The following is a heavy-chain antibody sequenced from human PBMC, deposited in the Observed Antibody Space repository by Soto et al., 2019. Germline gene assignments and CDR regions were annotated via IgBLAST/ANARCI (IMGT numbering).Heavy chain of an antibody. Sequence: GESLKISCKGSGYSFTSSWIGWVRQMPGKGLEWMGIIYPGDSDTRYSPPFQGQVTISADKSISTAYLQWSSLKASDTAMYYCARRSRDYYYRMAVWGQGTTITVSS. D-gene: IGHD6-6*01. CDR1: GYSFTSSW. V-gene: IGHV5-51*01. CDR3: ARRSRDYYYRMAV. CDR2: IYPGDSDT. J-gene: IGHJ6*02.